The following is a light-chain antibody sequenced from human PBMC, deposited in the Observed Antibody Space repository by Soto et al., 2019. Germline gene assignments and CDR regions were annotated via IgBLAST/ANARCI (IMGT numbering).Light chain of an antibody. V-gene: IGLV2-11*01. Sequence: QSALTQPRSLSGSPGQSVTISCTGTSNDVGGYNFVSRYQQHPGKVPKLIIYDVSLRPSGVPDRFSASKSGITASLTISGLQAEDEADYYCCSYVGSDSSFVFGSGTKLTVL. CDR1: SNDVGGYNF. J-gene: IGLJ1*01. CDR2: DVS. CDR3: CSYVGSDSSFV.